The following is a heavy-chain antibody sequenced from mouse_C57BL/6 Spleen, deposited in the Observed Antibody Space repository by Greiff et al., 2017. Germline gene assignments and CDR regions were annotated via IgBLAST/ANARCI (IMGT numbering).Heavy chain of an antibody. V-gene: IGHV5-4*01. D-gene: IGHD1-1*01. Sequence: EVQLQESGGGLVKPGGSLKLSCAASGFTFSSYAMSWVRQTPEKRLEWVATISDGGSYTYYPDNVKGRFTISRDNAKNNLYLQMSHLKSEDTAMYYCAREAYGSSYVGYFDVWGTGTTVTVSS. CDR1: GFTFSSYA. CDR3: AREAYGSSYVGYFDV. CDR2: ISDGGSYT. J-gene: IGHJ1*03.